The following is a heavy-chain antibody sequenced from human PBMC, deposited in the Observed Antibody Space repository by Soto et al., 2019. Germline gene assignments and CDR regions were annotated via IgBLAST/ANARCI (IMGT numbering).Heavy chain of an antibody. D-gene: IGHD6-19*01. CDR2: LSWKSTNI. J-gene: IGHJ4*02. Sequence: EVQLVDSGGGLVQPGRSLRLSCAASGFTYDDYAMHWVRQAAGKGLEWVSGLSWKSTNIGYADSVKGRFIISRDNAKKFLYLQMNSLRPEDTALYYCAKARLSSDWYAGFDSWGQGTLVTVSS. V-gene: IGHV3-9*01. CDR1: GFTYDDYA. CDR3: AKARLSSDWYAGFDS.